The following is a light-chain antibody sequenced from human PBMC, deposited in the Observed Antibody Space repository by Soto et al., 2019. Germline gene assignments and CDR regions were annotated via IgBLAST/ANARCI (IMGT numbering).Light chain of an antibody. CDR3: QQYFTTPVT. CDR2: WAS. CDR1: QSVLYRSNSKNY. J-gene: IGKJ5*01. Sequence: DIVMTQSPDSLAVSLGERATINCKSSQSVLYRSNSKNYFAWYQQKPGQPPKLLIYWASTRESGVPDRFSGSESDTDFTLTINSLQAEDVAVYYCQQYFTTPVTFGQGTRLEI. V-gene: IGKV4-1*01.